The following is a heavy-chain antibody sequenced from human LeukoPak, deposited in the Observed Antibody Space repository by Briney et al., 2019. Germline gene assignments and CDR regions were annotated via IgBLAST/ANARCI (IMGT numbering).Heavy chain of an antibody. CDR2: FDPEDGET. J-gene: IGHJ4*02. CDR3: ATATWDDSSGYLIY. CDR1: GYTLTELS. D-gene: IGHD3-22*01. Sequence: GASVKVSCKVSGYTLTELSMHWVRQALGKGLEWMGGFDPEDGETIYAQKFQGRVTMTEDTSTDTAYMELSSLRSEDTAVYYCATATWDDSSGYLIYWGQGTLVTVSS. V-gene: IGHV1-24*01.